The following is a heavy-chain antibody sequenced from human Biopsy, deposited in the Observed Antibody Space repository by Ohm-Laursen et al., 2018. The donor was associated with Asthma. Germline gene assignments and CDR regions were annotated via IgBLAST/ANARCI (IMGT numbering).Heavy chain of an antibody. CDR3: ARGVDRETGLLDHFDS. Sequence: SDTLSLTCTVSGGSINNFYWSWIRQPPGKGLESIGHVYYSGSTNYNPSLKSRVTISIDASKNQFSLKLPSVTAADTAVYYCARGVDRETGLLDHFDSWGQGTLVTVSS. CDR1: GGSINNFY. CDR2: VYYSGST. J-gene: IGHJ4*02. V-gene: IGHV4-59*07. D-gene: IGHD2-8*01.